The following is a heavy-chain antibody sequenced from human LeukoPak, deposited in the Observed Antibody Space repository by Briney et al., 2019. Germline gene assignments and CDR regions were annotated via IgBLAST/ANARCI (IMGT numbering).Heavy chain of an antibody. Sequence: GASVKVSCKASGYTFTGYYMHWVRQAPGQGLEWMGWINPNSGGTNYAQKFQGRATMTRDTSISTAYMELSRLRSDDTAVYYCARAIAVAEATWGQGTLVTVSS. D-gene: IGHD6-19*01. CDR1: GYTFTGYY. V-gene: IGHV1-2*02. J-gene: IGHJ4*02. CDR3: ARAIAVAEAT. CDR2: INPNSGGT.